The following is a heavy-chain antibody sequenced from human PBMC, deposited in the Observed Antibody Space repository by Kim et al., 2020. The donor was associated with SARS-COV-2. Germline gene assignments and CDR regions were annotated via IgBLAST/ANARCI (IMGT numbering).Heavy chain of an antibody. CDR2: ISGSGGST. D-gene: IGHD3-3*01. V-gene: IGHV3-23*01. CDR1: GFTFSSYA. J-gene: IGHJ4*02. Sequence: GGSLRLSCAASGFTFSSYAMSWVRQAPGKGLEWVSAISGSGGSTYYADSVKGRFTISRDNSKNTLYLQMNSLRAEDTAVYYCAKPLPPAYYDFWSGLYYFGYWGQGALVTVSS. CDR3: AKPLPPAYYDFWSGLYYFGY.